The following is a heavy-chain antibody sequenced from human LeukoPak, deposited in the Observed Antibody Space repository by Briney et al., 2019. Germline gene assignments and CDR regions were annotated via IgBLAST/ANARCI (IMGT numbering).Heavy chain of an antibody. V-gene: IGHV3-53*01. CDR2: IYSGGST. J-gene: IGHJ6*02. Sequence: GGSLRLSCAASGFTVSSNYMCWVRQAPGKGLEWVSVIYSGGSTYYADSVKGRFTISRDNSKNTLYLQMNSLRAEDTAVYYCARDLGYCSSTSCYNGMDVWGQGTTVTVSS. CDR3: ARDLGYCSSTSCYNGMDV. D-gene: IGHD2-2*02. CDR1: GFTVSSNY.